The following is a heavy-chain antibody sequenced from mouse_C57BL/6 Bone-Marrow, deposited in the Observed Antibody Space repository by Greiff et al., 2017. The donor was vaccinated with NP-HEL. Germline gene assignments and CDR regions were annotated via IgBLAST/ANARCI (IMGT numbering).Heavy chain of an antibody. V-gene: IGHV5-17*01. J-gene: IGHJ1*03. D-gene: IGHD1-1*01. CDR2: ISSGSSTI. Sequence: LVESGGGLVKPGGSLKLSCAASGFTFSDYGMHWVRQAPEKGLEWVAYISSGSSTISYADTVKGRFTISRDNAKNTLFLPMTSLRSEDTAMYYCARFTTVVAERGFDVWGTGTTVTVSS. CDR3: ARFTTVVAERGFDV. CDR1: GFTFSDYG.